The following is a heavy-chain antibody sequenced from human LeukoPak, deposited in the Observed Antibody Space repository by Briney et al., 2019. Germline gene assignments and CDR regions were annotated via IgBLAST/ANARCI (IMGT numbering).Heavy chain of an antibody. CDR2: IYYSGST. J-gene: IGHJ5*02. Sequence: SETLSLTCTVAGGSISSYYWSWIRQPPGKGLEWIGYIYYSGSTNYNPSLKSRVTISVDTSKNQFSLKLSSVTAADTAVYYCARPGDPHPNNWFDPWGQGTLVTVSS. CDR1: GGSISSYY. V-gene: IGHV4-59*08. CDR3: ARPGDPHPNNWFDP.